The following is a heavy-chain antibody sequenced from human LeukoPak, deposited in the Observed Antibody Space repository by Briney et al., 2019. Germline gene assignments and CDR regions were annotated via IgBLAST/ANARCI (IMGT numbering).Heavy chain of an antibody. CDR1: GRSITSYT. Sequence: SETLSLTCTVSGRSITSYTWSCIRQPPGKGLEWIGYISYTGSTNYNPSLKSRVTISVDTSKNQFSLRLSSVTVADTAVYYCARMATSDTTFSWFDPWGPGTLVTVSS. CDR2: ISYTGST. J-gene: IGHJ5*02. D-gene: IGHD5-24*01. CDR3: ARMATSDTTFSWFDP. V-gene: IGHV4-59*08.